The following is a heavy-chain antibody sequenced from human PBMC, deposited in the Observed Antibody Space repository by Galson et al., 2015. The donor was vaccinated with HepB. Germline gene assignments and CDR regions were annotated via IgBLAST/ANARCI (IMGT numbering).Heavy chain of an antibody. CDR3: ARDVGANYYGLDG. Sequence: SLRLSCAASGFTFSRYGMYWVRQAPGKGLEWVAVIWYDGSDKYYGDSVKGRFTSSRDNSKNMLYLQMNSLRAEDTAVYYCARDVGANYYGLDGWGQGTTVTVSS. CDR2: IWYDGSDK. D-gene: IGHD1-26*01. V-gene: IGHV3-33*07. CDR1: GFTFSRYG. J-gene: IGHJ6*02.